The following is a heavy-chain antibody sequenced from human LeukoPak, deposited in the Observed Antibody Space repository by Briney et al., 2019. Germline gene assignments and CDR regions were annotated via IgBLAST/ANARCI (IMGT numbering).Heavy chain of an antibody. CDR3: ARLTSRMSPFFH. CDR2: MYYSGNT. Sequence: SETLSLTCTVSGGSISSTIYYWAWIRQPPEKGLEWIGSMYYSGNTYNNPSLKSRVTISVDTSKNQFSLKLSSVTAADTAVYYCARLTSRMSPFFHWGQGTLVTVSS. D-gene: IGHD2-2*01. J-gene: IGHJ4*02. CDR1: GGSISSTIYY. V-gene: IGHV4-39*01.